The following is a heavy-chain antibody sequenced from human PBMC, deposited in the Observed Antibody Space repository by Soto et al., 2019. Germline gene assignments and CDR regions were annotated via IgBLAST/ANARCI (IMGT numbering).Heavy chain of an antibody. V-gene: IGHV3-73*01. Sequence: GGSLRLSCAASGFTFSAATLHWVRQAPGKGLEWIGRIRSKVPYATVDAASVQGRFTISRDDSKNTAYLLMSSLKVEDTAVYYCIRRLDYSTIWYVDYWGQGTLVTVSS. CDR3: IRRLDYSTIWYVDY. CDR1: GFTFSAAT. J-gene: IGHJ4*02. CDR2: IRSKVPYAT. D-gene: IGHD2-2*01.